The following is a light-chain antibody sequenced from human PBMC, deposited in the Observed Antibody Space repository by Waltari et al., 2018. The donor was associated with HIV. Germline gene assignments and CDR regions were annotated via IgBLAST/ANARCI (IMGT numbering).Light chain of an antibody. J-gene: IGKJ3*01. V-gene: IGKV3-11*01. CDR1: QSVGTS. Sequence: EIVLTQSPATLSLSPGERATLSCSASQSVGTSLVWYQQKPGQPPRLLIYDTSNRATGIPARFRGSGSGTDFTLTISTLEPEDFAVYYCQQRDNWPITFGPGTKVEIK. CDR2: DTS. CDR3: QQRDNWPIT.